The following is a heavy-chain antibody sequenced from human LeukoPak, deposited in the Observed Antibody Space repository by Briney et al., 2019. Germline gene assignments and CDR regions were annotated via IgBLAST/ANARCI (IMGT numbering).Heavy chain of an antibody. CDR1: GFTFSGYW. J-gene: IGHJ3*02. D-gene: IGHD2-2*01. V-gene: IGHV3-7*01. CDR2: IRDDGGDT. CDR3: ARTVVEVGGYSDVYDI. Sequence: PGGSLRLSCAASGFTFSGYWMSWVRQAPGKGLDLVANIRDDGGDTYYLDSVKGRFTISRDNAKNSVDLQMNSLRAEDTALYYCARTVVEVGGYSDVYDIWGQGTMVTVSS.